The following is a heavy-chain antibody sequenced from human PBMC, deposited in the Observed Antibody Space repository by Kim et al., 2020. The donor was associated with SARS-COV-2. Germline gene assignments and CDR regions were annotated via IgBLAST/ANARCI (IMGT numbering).Heavy chain of an antibody. J-gene: IGHJ4*02. CDR2: IYYSGIT. D-gene: IGHD3-10*01. CDR3: ATFGSSYGSGTYFDY. CDR1: GGSINTYY. V-gene: IGHV4-59*12. Sequence: SETLSLTCTVSGGSINTYYWNWIWQPPGKGLEWIGFIYYSGITKYNPSLKNRLTISRDTSKNNFSLKLTAVTAADTAVYYCATFGSSYGSGTYFDYWGQGVLVPVSS.